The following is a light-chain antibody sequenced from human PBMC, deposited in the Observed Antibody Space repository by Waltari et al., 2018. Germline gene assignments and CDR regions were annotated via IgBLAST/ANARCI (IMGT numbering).Light chain of an antibody. CDR2: GQD. CDR1: SPRRSY. CDR3: LSRDTSSTRL. Sequence: SSELTQDPAVSVALGQTVRLPCQGDSPRRSYPSWYPQRPGQAPILVLYGQDNRPSGIPDRFSGSTSGNTASLTITGAQAEDEADYYCLSRDTSSTRLFGGGTRLTV. V-gene: IGLV3-19*01. J-gene: IGLJ2*01.